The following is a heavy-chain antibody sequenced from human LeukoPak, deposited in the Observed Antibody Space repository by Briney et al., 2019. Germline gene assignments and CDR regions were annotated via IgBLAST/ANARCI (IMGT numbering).Heavy chain of an antibody. V-gene: IGHV3-23*01. Sequence: GGSLRLSCAASGFTFSSYSMSWVRQAPGKGLEWVSAISGSGGSTYYADSVKGRFTISRDNSKNTLYLQMNSLRAEDTAVYYCARVVVPAAISYWGQGTLVTVSS. CDR2: ISGSGGST. CDR3: ARVVVPAAISY. CDR1: GFTFSSYS. J-gene: IGHJ4*02. D-gene: IGHD2-2*02.